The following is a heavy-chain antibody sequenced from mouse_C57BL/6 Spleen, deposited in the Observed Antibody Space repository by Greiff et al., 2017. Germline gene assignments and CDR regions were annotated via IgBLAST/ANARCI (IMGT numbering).Heavy chain of an antibody. CDR2: IDPSDSYT. D-gene: IGHD4-1*01. CDR3: ARAETGYSFDY. CDR1: GYTFTSYW. J-gene: IGHJ2*01. Sequence: VQLQQPGAELVMPGASVKLSCKASGYTFTSYWMHWVNQRPGQGLEWIGEIDPSDSYTNYNQKFKGKSTLTVDKSSSSADMQLSSLTSEDSAVYYCARAETGYSFDYWGQGTTLTVSA. V-gene: IGHV1-69*01.